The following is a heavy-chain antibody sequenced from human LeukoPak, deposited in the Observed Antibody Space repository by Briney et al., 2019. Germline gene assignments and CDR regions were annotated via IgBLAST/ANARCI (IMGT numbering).Heavy chain of an antibody. D-gene: IGHD1-14*01. Sequence: PGGSLRLSCTTSGFTFGDYAMSWVRQAPGKGLEWVGFIRTKTYGGTTEYAASVKGRFTISRDDSKSIAYLQMNSLKTEDTAVYYCTRDNFKPSAHSLDYWGQGTLVTVSS. CDR3: TRDNFKPSAHSLDY. V-gene: IGHV3-49*04. CDR1: GFTFGDYA. CDR2: IRTKTYGGTT. J-gene: IGHJ4*02.